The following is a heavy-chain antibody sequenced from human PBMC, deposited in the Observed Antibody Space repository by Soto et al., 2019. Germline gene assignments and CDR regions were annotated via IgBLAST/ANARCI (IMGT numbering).Heavy chain of an antibody. V-gene: IGHV4-34*01. CDR3: VSREYGSGIFVLRDYYGMDV. CDR2: INHSGTT. J-gene: IGHJ6*02. D-gene: IGHD3-10*01. CDR1: GGSFSDNF. Sequence: PSETLSLTCAVYGGSFSDNFWGWIRQSPGKGLEWIGEINHSGTTHYSPSLKSRVTISMETSKNQFSLKLSSVTAADTAVYYCVSREYGSGIFVLRDYYGMDVWGQGTTVT.